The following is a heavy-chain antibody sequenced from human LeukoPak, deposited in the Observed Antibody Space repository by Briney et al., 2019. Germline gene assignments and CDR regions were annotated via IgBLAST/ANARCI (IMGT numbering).Heavy chain of an antibody. CDR1: VLAFNNYD. J-gene: IGHJ4*02. Sequence: PGGSLSLSCTASVLAFNNYDMTWVRQAPGKGLEWVSNIGGSGENTYYADSVKGRFTISRDSSKNTLYLQMNSLRVGDTAVYYCARESRGTTGTTAFDYWGQGTLVTVSS. D-gene: IGHD1-1*01. CDR2: IGGSGENT. CDR3: ARESRGTTGTTAFDY. V-gene: IGHV3-23*01.